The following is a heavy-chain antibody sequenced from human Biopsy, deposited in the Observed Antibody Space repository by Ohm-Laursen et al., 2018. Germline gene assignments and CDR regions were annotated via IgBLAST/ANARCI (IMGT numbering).Heavy chain of an antibody. CDR1: GYTFTDYF. J-gene: IGHJ1*01. CDR2: ITVYNGNT. CDR3: ATKLTGYFHH. Sequence: GASVKVSCKTSGYTFTDYFVHWVRQAPGQGLEWIGRITVYNGNTNFAQKVQDRVTVAADTSTSTATMELRSLRSDDTAVYYCATKLTGYFHHWGQGTLVIVSS. V-gene: IGHV1-18*04. D-gene: IGHD3-9*01.